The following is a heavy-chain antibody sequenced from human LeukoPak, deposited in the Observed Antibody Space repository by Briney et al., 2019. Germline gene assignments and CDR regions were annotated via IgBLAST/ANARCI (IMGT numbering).Heavy chain of an antibody. CDR2: IIPILGIA. Sequence: SVKVSCKASGGTFSSYAICWVRQAPGQGLEWMGRIIPILGIANYAQKFQGRVTITADKSTSTACMELSSLRSEDTAVYYCARDESYDYWGQGTLVTVSS. CDR1: GGTFSSYA. V-gene: IGHV1-69*04. CDR3: ARDESYDY. J-gene: IGHJ4*02.